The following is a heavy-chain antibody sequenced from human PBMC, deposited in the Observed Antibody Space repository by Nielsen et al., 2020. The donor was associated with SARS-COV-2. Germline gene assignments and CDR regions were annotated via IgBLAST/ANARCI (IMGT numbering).Heavy chain of an antibody. CDR2: IYYSGST. CDR1: GGSISSYY. D-gene: IGHD6-13*01. Sequence: SETLSLTCTVSGGSISSYYWSWIRQPPGKGLEWIGYIYYSGSTNYNPSLKSRVTISVDTSKNQFSLKLSSVTAADTAVYYCARLGIAAAGEGIYYYYGMDVWGQGTTVTVSS. J-gene: IGHJ6*02. V-gene: IGHV4-59*08. CDR3: ARLGIAAAGEGIYYYYGMDV.